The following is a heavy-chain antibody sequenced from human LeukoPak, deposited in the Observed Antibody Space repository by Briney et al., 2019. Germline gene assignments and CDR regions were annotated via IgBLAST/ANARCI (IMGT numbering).Heavy chain of an antibody. D-gene: IGHD6-19*01. Sequence: GGSLRLSCAASGFTFAEYTMHWVRQAPGKGLEWVSLISWNGARIHYGDSVKGRFTISRDNSRNSLYLQMNSLRTEDTALYYCVKDLVAASENVRGWYPMDYWGQGTLVTVSS. CDR1: GFTFAEYT. CDR2: ISWNGARI. J-gene: IGHJ4*02. CDR3: VKDLVAASENVRGWYPMDY. V-gene: IGHV3-43*01.